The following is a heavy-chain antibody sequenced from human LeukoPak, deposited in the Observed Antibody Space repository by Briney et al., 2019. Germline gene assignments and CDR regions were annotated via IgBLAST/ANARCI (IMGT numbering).Heavy chain of an antibody. CDR1: GYTFTGYY. CDR3: ARGLQENLAWLKAFSAFDI. Sequence: GASVKVSCKASGYTFTGYYMHWVRQAPGQGLEWMGWINPNSGGTNYAQKLQGRVTMTTDTSTNTAYMELGSLRSDDTAVYYCARGLQENLAWLKAFSAFDIWGQGTMVTVSS. CDR2: INPNSGGT. D-gene: IGHD5-24*01. V-gene: IGHV1-2*02. J-gene: IGHJ3*02.